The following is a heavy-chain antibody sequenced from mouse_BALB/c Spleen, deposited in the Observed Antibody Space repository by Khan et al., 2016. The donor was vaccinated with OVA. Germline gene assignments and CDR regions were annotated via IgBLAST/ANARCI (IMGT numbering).Heavy chain of an antibody. D-gene: IGHD2-1*01. V-gene: IGHV14-3*02. CDR2: IDPANGDT. CDR3: ATHYGSPVAY. Sequence: EVQLQQSGAELVKPGASVKLSCTASGFNIKDTYIHWLKERPEQGPEWIGRIDPANGDTKYDPKFQGKATITADTSSNTAYLALSSLTSEDTAVFYCATHYGSPVAYWGQGTMVTVSA. CDR1: GFNIKDTY. J-gene: IGHJ3*01.